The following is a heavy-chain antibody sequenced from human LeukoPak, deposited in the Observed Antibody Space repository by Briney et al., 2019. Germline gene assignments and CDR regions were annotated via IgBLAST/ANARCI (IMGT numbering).Heavy chain of an antibody. J-gene: IGHJ4*02. CDR1: GGSISSSSYY. CDR2: IYYSGST. D-gene: IGHD5-18*01. Sequence: SETLSLTCTVSGGSISSSSYYWGWIRQPPGKGLEWIGSIYYSGSTYYNPSLKSRVTISVDTSKNQFSLKLSSVTAADTAVYHCARHPPSRGYSYGYPPNYFDYWGQGTLVTVSS. V-gene: IGHV4-39*01. CDR3: ARHPPSRGYSYGYPPNYFDY.